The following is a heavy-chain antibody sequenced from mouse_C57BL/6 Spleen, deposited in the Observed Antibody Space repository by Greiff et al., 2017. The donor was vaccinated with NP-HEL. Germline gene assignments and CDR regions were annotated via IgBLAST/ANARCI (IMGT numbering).Heavy chain of an antibody. CDR3: ARYATVVATPYWYFDV. V-gene: IGHV14-3*01. J-gene: IGHJ1*03. D-gene: IGHD1-1*01. CDR2: IDPANGNT. CDR1: GFNIKNTY. Sequence: VQLQQSVAELVRPGASVKLSCTASGFNIKNTYMHWVKQRPEQGLEWIGRIDPANGNTTYAPKFQGKATITADTSSNTAYLQLSSLTSEDTAIYYCARYATVVATPYWYFDVWGTGTTVTVSS.